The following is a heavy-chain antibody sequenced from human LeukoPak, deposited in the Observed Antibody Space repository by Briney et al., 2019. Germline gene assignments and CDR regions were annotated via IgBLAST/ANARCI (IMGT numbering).Heavy chain of an antibody. Sequence: GGSLRLSCAASGFTFNNYGMSWVRQAPGKGLEWVSGISWNGASTGYADSVKGRFTISRDNAKTSLYLRMNSLRAEDTALYYCARGSRNPSGVDYWGQGTLVTVSS. J-gene: IGHJ4*02. CDR2: ISWNGAST. CDR1: GFTFNNYG. V-gene: IGHV3-20*04. D-gene: IGHD1-14*01. CDR3: ARGSRNPSGVDY.